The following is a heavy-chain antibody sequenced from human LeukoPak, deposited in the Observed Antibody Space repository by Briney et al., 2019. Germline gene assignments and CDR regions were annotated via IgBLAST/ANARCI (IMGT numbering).Heavy chain of an antibody. CDR1: GGSVSRYH. CDR3: ARRKARELYDDYYDF. D-gene: IGHD4-17*01. J-gene: IGHJ4*02. Sequence: SETLSLTCAVSGGSVSRYHWSWIRQPPGKGLELIGLIYDNGDTNYKPSFKSRVTISVDRSKNHLSLRLTSATSAGTAVYYCARRKARELYDDYYDFWGQGTLVTVSS. V-gene: IGHV4-59*02. CDR2: IYDNGDT.